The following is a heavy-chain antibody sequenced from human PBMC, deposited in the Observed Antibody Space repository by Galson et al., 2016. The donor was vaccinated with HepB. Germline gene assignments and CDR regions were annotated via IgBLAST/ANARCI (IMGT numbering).Heavy chain of an antibody. J-gene: IGHJ6*03. CDR2: INANNGDT. CDR3: ARLFCAGGGCYSIYYYYMDV. Sequence: SVKVSCKASGYTFTDYGITWVRQAPGQGLEWMGWINANNGDTRYAQKYQDRVTMTTDTFTSTAYLELRSLRSDDTAVYYCARLFCAGGGCYSIYYYYMDVWGKGTTVTVSS. CDR1: GYTFTDYG. D-gene: IGHD2-15*01. V-gene: IGHV1-18*04.